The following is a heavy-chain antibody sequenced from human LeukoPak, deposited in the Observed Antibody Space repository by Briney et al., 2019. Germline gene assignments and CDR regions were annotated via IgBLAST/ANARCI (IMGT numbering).Heavy chain of an antibody. J-gene: IGHJ4*02. D-gene: IGHD3-16*01. CDR3: ARTGYYDYVWGRLRRDRFDY. CDR2: IYYSGST. V-gene: IGHV4-59*12. Sequence: SETLSLTCTVSGGSISSYYWSWIRQPPGKGLEWIGYIYYSGSTYYNPSLKSRVTISVDTSKNQFSLKLSSVTAADTAVYYCARTGYYDYVWGRLRRDRFDYWGQGTLVTVSS. CDR1: GGSISSYY.